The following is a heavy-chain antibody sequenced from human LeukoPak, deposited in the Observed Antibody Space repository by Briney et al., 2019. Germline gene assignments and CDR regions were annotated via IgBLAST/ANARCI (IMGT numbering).Heavy chain of an antibody. CDR1: GYTFSSYG. CDR3: ARETINVRDGTWYLGWFDP. CDR2: ISAYNGKT. J-gene: IGHJ5*02. D-gene: IGHD6-13*01. V-gene: IGHV1-18*01. Sequence: ASVKVSCKASGYTFSSYGITWVRRAPGQGLEWMAWISAYNGKTKFAQKFQDRVTMTTDTSTSTAYMELRSLRSDDTAVYYCARETINVRDGTWYLGWFDPWGQGTLVTVSS.